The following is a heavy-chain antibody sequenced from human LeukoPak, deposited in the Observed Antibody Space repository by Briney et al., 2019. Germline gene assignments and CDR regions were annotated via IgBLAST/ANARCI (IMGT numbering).Heavy chain of an antibody. CDR3: ARDRTGYSSSSYPDY. Sequence: PGGSLRLSCAASGFTFSSYAMHWVRQAPGKGLEWVAVISYDGSNKYYADSEKGRFTISRDNSKNTLYLQMNSLRAEDTAVYYCARDRTGYSSSSYPDYWGQGTLVTVSS. D-gene: IGHD6-6*01. J-gene: IGHJ4*02. V-gene: IGHV3-30-3*01. CDR1: GFTFSSYA. CDR2: ISYDGSNK.